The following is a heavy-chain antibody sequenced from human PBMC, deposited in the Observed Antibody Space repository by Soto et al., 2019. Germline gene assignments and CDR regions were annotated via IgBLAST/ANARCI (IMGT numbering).Heavy chain of an antibody. CDR1: GVTFSIYA. V-gene: IGHV3-23*01. D-gene: IGHD1-26*01. Sequence: VQLLESGGGLVQPGGSLRLSCVASGVTFSIYAMSWVRQAPGKGLEWVSTISGGGGPTYYADSVKGRFTSSRDNSKNTLYLQMNSLRAEDTALYYCAKIRDSWTDYWGQGTLVTVSS. CDR2: ISGGGGPT. CDR3: AKIRDSWTDY. J-gene: IGHJ4*02.